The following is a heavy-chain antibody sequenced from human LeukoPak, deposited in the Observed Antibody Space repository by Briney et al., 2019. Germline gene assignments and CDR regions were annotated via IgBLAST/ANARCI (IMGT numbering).Heavy chain of an antibody. D-gene: IGHD4-23*01. CDR3: ASQPPKYGGNPEPFDY. J-gene: IGHJ4*02. CDR1: GYTFTSYG. Sequence: ASVKVSCKASGYTFTSYGISWVRQAPGQGLEWMGWISAYNGNTNYAQKLQGRVTMTTDTSTSTAYMELSSLRSEDTAVYYCASQPPKYGGNPEPFDYWGQGTLVTVSS. V-gene: IGHV1-18*01. CDR2: ISAYNGNT.